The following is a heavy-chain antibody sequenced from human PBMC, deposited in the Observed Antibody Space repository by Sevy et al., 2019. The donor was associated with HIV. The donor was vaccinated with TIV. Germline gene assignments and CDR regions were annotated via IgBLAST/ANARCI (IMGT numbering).Heavy chain of an antibody. Sequence: GGSLRLSCAASGFTFSSYWMSWVRQAPGKGLEWVANIKQDGSEKYYVDSVKGRFTISRDNTKNSLYLQMNSPRAEDTAVYYCARRDGIGSYYDSSGYYYFDYWGQGTLVTVSS. D-gene: IGHD3-22*01. V-gene: IGHV3-7*01. CDR2: IKQDGSEK. CDR1: GFTFSSYW. CDR3: ARRDGIGSYYDSSGYYYFDY. J-gene: IGHJ4*02.